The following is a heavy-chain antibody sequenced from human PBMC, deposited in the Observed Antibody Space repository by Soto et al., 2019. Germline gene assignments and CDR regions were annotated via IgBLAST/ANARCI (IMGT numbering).Heavy chain of an antibody. Sequence: GESLKICCKGSGYSFTSYWIGWVRQMPGKGLEWMGIIYPGDSNTRYSPSFQGQVTFSAERSTSTAYLQWSSLKASDTAMYYCARQGEVLDFWGQGTLVTVSS. V-gene: IGHV5-51*01. J-gene: IGHJ4*02. CDR1: GYSFTSYW. CDR3: ARQGEVLDF. CDR2: IYPGDSNT.